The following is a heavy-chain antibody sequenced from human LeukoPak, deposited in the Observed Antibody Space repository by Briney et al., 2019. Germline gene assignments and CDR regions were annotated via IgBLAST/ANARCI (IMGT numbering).Heavy chain of an antibody. CDR3: AKDLVAATPNYYGMDV. J-gene: IGHJ6*02. CDR1: GCTFSSYG. D-gene: IGHD2-15*01. CDR2: ISYDGSNK. V-gene: IGHV3-30*18. Sequence: PGRSLRLSCAGSGCTFSSYGMHWVRQAPGKGLEWVAVISYDGSNKYYADSVKGRFTISRDNSKNTLYLQMNSLRAEDTAVYYCAKDLVAATPNYYGMDVWGQGTTVTVSS.